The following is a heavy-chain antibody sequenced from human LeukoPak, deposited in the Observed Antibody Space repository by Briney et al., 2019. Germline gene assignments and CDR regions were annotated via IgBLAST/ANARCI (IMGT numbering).Heavy chain of an antibody. V-gene: IGHV4-34*01. D-gene: IGHD3-16*02. CDR3: ARARDYVWGSYRYPRYFDY. CDR1: GGSFSGYY. Sequence: SETLSLTCAVYGGSFSGYYWSWIRQPPGKGLEWIGEINHSGSTNYNPSLKSRVTISVDTSKNQFSLKLSSVTAADTAVYYCARARDYVWGSYRYPRYFDYWGQGTLVTVSS. CDR2: INHSGST. J-gene: IGHJ4*02.